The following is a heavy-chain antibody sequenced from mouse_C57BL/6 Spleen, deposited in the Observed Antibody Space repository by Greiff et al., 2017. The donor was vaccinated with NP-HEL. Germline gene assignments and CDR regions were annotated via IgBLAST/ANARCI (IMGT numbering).Heavy chain of an antibody. Sequence: QVQLKQSGPGLVAPSQSLSITCTVSGFSLTSYGVHWVRQPPGKGLEWLVVIWSDGSTTYNSALKSRLSISKDNSKSQVFLKMNSLQTDDTAMYYWARQYYYGSSYDAMDYWGQGTSVTVSS. CDR2: IWSDGST. CDR1: GFSLTSYG. CDR3: ARQYYYGSSYDAMDY. J-gene: IGHJ4*01. D-gene: IGHD1-1*01. V-gene: IGHV2-6-1*01.